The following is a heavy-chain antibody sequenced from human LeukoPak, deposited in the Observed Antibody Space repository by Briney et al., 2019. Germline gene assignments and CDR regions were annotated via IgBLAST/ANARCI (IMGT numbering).Heavy chain of an antibody. CDR2: ISWDGSNK. CDR1: GFSFSTYG. V-gene: IGHV3-30*18. CDR3: AKDLAPQSSSWPSDY. Sequence: GGSLRLSCAASGFSFSTYGMHWVRQAPGKGLEWVAVISWDGSNKYYAETAKGRFTISRDNSKNTLYLQMNSLRAEDTAVYYFAKDLAPQSSSWPSDYWGQGTLVAVSS. D-gene: IGHD6-13*01. J-gene: IGHJ4*02.